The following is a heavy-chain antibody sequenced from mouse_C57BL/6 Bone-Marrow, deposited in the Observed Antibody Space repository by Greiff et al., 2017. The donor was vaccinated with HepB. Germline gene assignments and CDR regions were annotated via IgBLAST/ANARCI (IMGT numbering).Heavy chain of an antibody. J-gene: IGHJ1*03. V-gene: IGHV7-1*01. Sequence: EVKVVESGGGLVQSGRSLRLSCATSGFTFSDFYMEWVRQAPGKGLEWIAASRNKANDYTTEYSASVKGRFIVSRDTSQSILYLQMNALRAEDTAIYYCARDAGNWYFDVWGTGTTVTVSS. CDR3: ARDAGNWYFDV. CDR2: SRNKANDYTT. CDR1: GFTFSDFY.